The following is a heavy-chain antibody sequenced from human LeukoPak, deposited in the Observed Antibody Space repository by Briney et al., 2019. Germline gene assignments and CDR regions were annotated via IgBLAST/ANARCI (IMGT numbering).Heavy chain of an antibody. CDR1: GGSISSSNYY. V-gene: IGHV4-39*01. CDR3: ERLAYSSWFDP. Sequence: SETLSLTCTVSGGSISSSNYYCGWIRQPPGKGLEWIVSISYSGSTYYNPSLKSRLTISVDTSKNQFSLKLSSVTAADTAVYYCERLAYSSWFDPWGQGTLVTVSS. CDR2: ISYSGST. J-gene: IGHJ5*02. D-gene: IGHD2-15*01.